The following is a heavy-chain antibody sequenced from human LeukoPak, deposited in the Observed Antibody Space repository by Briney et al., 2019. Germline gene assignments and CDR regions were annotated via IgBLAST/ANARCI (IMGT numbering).Heavy chain of an antibody. CDR1: GGTFSSYA. Sequence: ASVKVSCKASGGTFSSYAISWVRQAPGQGLEWMGRTIPILGIANYAQKFQGRVTITADKSTSTAYMELSSLRSEDTAVYYCAKRGEVLRNFDWFYGMDVWGQGTTVTVSS. CDR2: TIPILGIA. D-gene: IGHD3-9*01. CDR3: AKRGEVLRNFDWFYGMDV. V-gene: IGHV1-69*04. J-gene: IGHJ6*02.